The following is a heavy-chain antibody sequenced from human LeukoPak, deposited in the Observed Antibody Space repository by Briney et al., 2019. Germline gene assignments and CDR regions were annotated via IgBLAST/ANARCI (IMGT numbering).Heavy chain of an antibody. D-gene: IGHD2-15*01. CDR2: VHYSGST. Sequence: SETLSLTCTVSGGSLSSGPYYWSWIRQPPGKGLECIGYVHYSGSTNYSPSLKSRITISVDTSKNQFSLSLNSVTAADTAVYYCARLDGGGACWFDPWGQGTLVTVSP. J-gene: IGHJ5*02. V-gene: IGHV4-61*01. CDR1: GGSLSSGPYY. CDR3: ARLDGGGACWFDP.